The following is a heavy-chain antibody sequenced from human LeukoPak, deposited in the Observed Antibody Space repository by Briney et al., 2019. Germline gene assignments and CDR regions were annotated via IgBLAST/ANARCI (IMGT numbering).Heavy chain of an antibody. V-gene: IGHV4-39*07. CDR1: GGSISSSSYY. J-gene: IGHJ5*02. CDR2: IYYSGST. CDR3: ATGRGSIAARWRVDWFDP. D-gene: IGHD6-6*01. Sequence: PSETLSLTCTVSGGSISSSSYYWGWIRQPPGKGLEWIGSIYYSGSTYYNPSLKSRVTISVDTSKNQFSLKLSSVTAADTAVYYCATGRGSIAARWRVDWFDPWGQGTLVTVSS.